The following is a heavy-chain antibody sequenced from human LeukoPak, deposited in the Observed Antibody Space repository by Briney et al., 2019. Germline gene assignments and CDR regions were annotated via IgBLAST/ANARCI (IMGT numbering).Heavy chain of an antibody. V-gene: IGHV1-69*04. Sequence: SVKVSCKAVRGTFSNYVISWVRQAPGQGLEWMGRIIPIFDEAIYAQKFRDRVIITADKSTSTAYMELSNLRSEDTAVYYCERRPERWPQNHRTLDNWGQGTLVTVSS. CDR1: RGTFSNYV. CDR2: IIPIFDEA. J-gene: IGHJ4*02. CDR3: ERRPERWPQNHRTLDN. D-gene: IGHD5-24*01.